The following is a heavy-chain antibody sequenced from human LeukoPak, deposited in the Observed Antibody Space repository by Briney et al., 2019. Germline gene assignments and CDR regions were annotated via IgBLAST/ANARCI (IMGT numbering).Heavy chain of an antibody. V-gene: IGHV1-69*04. CDR1: GGTFSSYA. D-gene: IGHD3-3*01. Sequence: SVKVSCKASGGTFSSYAISWVRQAPGQGLEWMGRIIPILGIANYAQKFQGRVTITADKSTSTAYMELSSLRSEDTAVYYCARDVPRITIFGVDCDAFDIWGQGTTVTVSS. J-gene: IGHJ3*02. CDR2: IIPILGIA. CDR3: ARDVPRITIFGVDCDAFDI.